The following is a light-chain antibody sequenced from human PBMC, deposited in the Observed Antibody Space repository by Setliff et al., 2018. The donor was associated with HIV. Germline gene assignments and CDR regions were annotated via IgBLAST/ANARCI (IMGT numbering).Light chain of an antibody. V-gene: IGLV2-14*01. J-gene: IGLJ1*01. CDR1: RRDVGGFNY. Sequence: QSALTQPASVSGSPGQSITISCTGTRRDVGGFNYVSWYQHHPGEAPKLIIYEVSNRPSGVSDRFSGSKSDNTASLTISGLQAGDEADYYCSSYTTSTTLEGVFGTGTQLTV. CDR3: SSYTTSTTLEGV. CDR2: EVS.